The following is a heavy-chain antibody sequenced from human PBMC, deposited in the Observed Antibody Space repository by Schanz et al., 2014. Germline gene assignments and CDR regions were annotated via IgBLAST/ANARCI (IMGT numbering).Heavy chain of an antibody. CDR2: IWYDGNNK. Sequence: VQVVESGGALEQPGGSLRLSCAASGITFSDYAMSWVRQAPGKGLEWVAVIWYDGNNKYYADSVKGRFTISRDNSKNTLYLQMNSLRAEDTALYYCAKDPHRDYGGKPQAFDIWGQGTMVTVSS. CDR1: GITFSDYA. V-gene: IGHV3-33*06. J-gene: IGHJ3*02. D-gene: IGHD4-17*01. CDR3: AKDPHRDYGGKPQAFDI.